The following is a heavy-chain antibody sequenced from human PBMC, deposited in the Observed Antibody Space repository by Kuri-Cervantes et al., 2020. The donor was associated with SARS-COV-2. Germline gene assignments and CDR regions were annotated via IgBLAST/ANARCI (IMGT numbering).Heavy chain of an antibody. J-gene: IGHJ5*02. Sequence: ESLKISCTVSGGSISASTYYWGWIRQPPGKGLEWIGGISYSGSTYYNPSLKSRVTISVDTPRNQFSLELSSVTAADTAVYYCARLIYYDNSGYYPSWFDPWGQGILVTVSS. CDR2: ISYSGST. CDR3: ARLIYYDNSGYYPSWFDP. CDR1: GGSISASTYY. V-gene: IGHV4-39*01. D-gene: IGHD3-22*01.